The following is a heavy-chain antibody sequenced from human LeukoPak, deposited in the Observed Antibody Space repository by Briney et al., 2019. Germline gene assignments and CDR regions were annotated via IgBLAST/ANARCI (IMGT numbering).Heavy chain of an antibody. Sequence: PGGSLRLSCAASGFIFSTYTMNWVRQAPGEGLEWVPSISSSSTFVYYADSVKGRFTISRDNAKNSLYLQMNSLRAEDTAAYYCARDYYYDSSGPFDYRGQRTLVTVSS. CDR1: GFIFSTYT. V-gene: IGHV3-21*01. D-gene: IGHD3-22*01. CDR2: ISSSSTFV. CDR3: ARDYYYDSSGPFDY. J-gene: IGHJ4*02.